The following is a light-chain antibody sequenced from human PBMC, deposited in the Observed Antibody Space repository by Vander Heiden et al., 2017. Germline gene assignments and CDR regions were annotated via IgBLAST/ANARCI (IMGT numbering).Light chain of an antibody. J-gene: IGKJ2*01. CDR1: QSVSSN. V-gene: IGKV3-15*01. CDR2: GAS. CDR3: QQYNNWPQT. Sequence: EIVMTQSPATLSVSPGERATLSCRASQSVSSNLAWYQQKPGQAPRLLIYGASTRATGIPASFSGSGSGTEFTLTISSLQSEDFAVYYCQQYNNWPQTFGQGTKLXIK.